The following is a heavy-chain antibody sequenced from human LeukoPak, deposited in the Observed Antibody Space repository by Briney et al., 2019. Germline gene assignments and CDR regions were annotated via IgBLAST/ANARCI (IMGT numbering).Heavy chain of an antibody. J-gene: IGHJ4*02. Sequence: GASVKVSCKASGYTFTGYYMHWVRQAPGQGLEWMGWINPNSGGTNYAQKFQGRVTMTRDTSISTAYMELSRLRSDDTAVYYCASSDNYYESSGYYYGLDYWGQGTLVTVSS. CDR2: INPNSGGT. CDR3: ASSDNYYESSGYYYGLDY. D-gene: IGHD3-22*01. V-gene: IGHV1-2*02. CDR1: GYTFTGYY.